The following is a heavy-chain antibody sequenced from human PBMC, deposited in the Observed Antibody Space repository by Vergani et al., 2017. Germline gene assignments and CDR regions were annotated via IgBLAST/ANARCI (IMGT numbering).Heavy chain of an antibody. CDR2: ISSSSSTI. Sequence: EVQLVESGGGLVQPGGSLRLSCAASGFTFSSYSMNWVRQAPGKGLEWVSYISSSSSTIYYADSVKGRFTISRDNAKNSLYLQMNSLRAEDTAVYYCASLGYGSGSSGAHDAFDIWGQGTMVTVSS. CDR1: GFTFSSYS. CDR3: ASLGYGSGSSGAHDAFDI. D-gene: IGHD3-10*01. J-gene: IGHJ3*02. V-gene: IGHV3-48*01.